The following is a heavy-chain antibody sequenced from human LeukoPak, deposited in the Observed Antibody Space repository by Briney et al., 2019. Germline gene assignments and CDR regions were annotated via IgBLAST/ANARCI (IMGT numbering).Heavy chain of an antibody. Sequence: GGSLRLSCAASGFTFSSYWMSWVRQAPGKGLEWVANIKQDGSEKYYVDSVKGRFTISRDNAKNSLYLQMNSLRAEDTAVYYCARAGRGSSWPFDYWGQGTLVTVSS. CDR2: IKQDGSEK. CDR3: ARAGRGSSWPFDY. J-gene: IGHJ4*02. V-gene: IGHV3-7*01. D-gene: IGHD6-13*01. CDR1: GFTFSSYW.